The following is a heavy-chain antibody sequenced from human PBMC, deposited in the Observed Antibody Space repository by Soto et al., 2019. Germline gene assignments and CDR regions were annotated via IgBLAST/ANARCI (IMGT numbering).Heavy chain of an antibody. J-gene: IGHJ6*02. Sequence: PGGSLRLSCAASGFTFSSYAMHWVRQAPGKGLEWVAVISYDGSNKYYADSVKGRFTISRDNSKNTLYLQMNSLRAEDTAVYYCARATTTVNTKGVYYGMDVWGQGTTVTVSS. CDR2: ISYDGSNK. CDR3: ARATTTVNTKGVYYGMDV. D-gene: IGHD4-17*01. V-gene: IGHV3-30-3*01. CDR1: GFTFSSYA.